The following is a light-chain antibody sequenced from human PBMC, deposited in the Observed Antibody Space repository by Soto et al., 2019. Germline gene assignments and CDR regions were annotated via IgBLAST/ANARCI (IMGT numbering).Light chain of an antibody. J-gene: IGLJ1*01. CDR3: SSYTSSSTYYV. Sequence: QSALTQPACVSGSPGQSITISCTGTSSDVGGYNYVSWYQQHPGKAPKLMIYEVSNRPSGVSNRFSGSKSGNTASLTISGLQAEDEADYYCSSYTSSSTYYVFGTGTKVTVL. CDR2: EVS. V-gene: IGLV2-14*01. CDR1: SSDVGGYNY.